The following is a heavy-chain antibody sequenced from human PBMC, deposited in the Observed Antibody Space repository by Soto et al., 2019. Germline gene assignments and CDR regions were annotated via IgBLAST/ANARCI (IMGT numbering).Heavy chain of an antibody. J-gene: IGHJ2*01. CDR1: GGSISSYY. Sequence: QVQLQESGPGLVKPSETLSLTCTVSGGSISSYYWSWIRQPPGKGLEWIGYIYYSGSTNYNPSLKSRVTISVDTSKNQFSLKLSSVTAADTAVYYCARRDSSGPHSPEKTTYWYFDLWGRGTLVTVSS. V-gene: IGHV4-59*01. CDR2: IYYSGST. CDR3: ARRDSSGPHSPEKTTYWYFDL. D-gene: IGHD3-22*01.